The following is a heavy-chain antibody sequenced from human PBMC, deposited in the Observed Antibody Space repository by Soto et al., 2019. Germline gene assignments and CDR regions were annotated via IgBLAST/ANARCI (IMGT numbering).Heavy chain of an antibody. CDR2: ISSSSSDI. CDR1: GFTFSDYY. J-gene: IGHJ3*02. Sequence: EVQLVESGGGLVKPGGSLRLSCAASGFTFSDYYINWVRQAPGKGLEWVSSISSSSSDIYYADSVKGRFTVSRDNAKNSLSLQMNSLRAEDTAVYYCAREIRYCGGGSCYTVGAFDIWRQGTMVTVSS. D-gene: IGHD2-15*01. V-gene: IGHV3-21*01. CDR3: AREIRYCGGGSCYTVGAFDI.